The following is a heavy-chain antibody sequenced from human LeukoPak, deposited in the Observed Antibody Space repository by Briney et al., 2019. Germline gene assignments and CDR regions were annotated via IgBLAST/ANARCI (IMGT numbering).Heavy chain of an antibody. J-gene: IGHJ6*02. D-gene: IGHD6-19*01. CDR1: GYTFASYG. CDR2: ISAYNDNT. CDR3: ARASGVAGTLQGGMDV. V-gene: IGHV1-18*01. Sequence: ASVKASCKASGYTFASYGISWVRQAPGQGFEWMGWISAYNDNTRYTQKLQGRVTMTTDTSTSTAYMELRSLRSDDTALYYCARASGVAGTLQGGMDVWGQGTTVTVSS.